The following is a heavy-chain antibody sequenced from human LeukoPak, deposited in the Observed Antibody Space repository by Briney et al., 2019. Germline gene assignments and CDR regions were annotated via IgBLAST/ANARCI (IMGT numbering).Heavy chain of an antibody. CDR2: IIPIFGTA. V-gene: IGHV1-69*05. J-gene: IGHJ6*03. D-gene: IGHD4-17*01. CDR3: ARTTVTVYYYMDV. CDR1: GGTFSSYA. Sequence: SVKVSCKASGGTFSSYAISWVRQAPGQGLEWMGGIIPIFGTANYAQKFQGRVTIITDESTSTAYMELSSLRPEDTAVYYCARTTVTVYYYMDVWGKGTTVTVSS.